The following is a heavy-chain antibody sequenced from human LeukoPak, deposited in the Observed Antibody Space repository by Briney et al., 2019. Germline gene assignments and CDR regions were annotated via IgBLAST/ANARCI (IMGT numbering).Heavy chain of an antibody. CDR3: ARDRGDYYDSSGYDY. CDR2: IYYSGST. CDR1: GGSVSSGSYY. D-gene: IGHD3-22*01. V-gene: IGHV4-61*01. J-gene: IGHJ4*02. Sequence: SGTLSLTCTVSGGSVSSGSYYWSWIRQPPGKGLEWIGYIYYSGSTNYNPSLKSRVTISVDTSKNQFSLKLSSVTAADTAVYYCARDRGDYYDSSGYDYWGQGTLVTVSS.